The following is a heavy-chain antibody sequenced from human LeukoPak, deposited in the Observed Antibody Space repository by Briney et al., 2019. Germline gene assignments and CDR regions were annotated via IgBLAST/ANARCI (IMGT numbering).Heavy chain of an antibody. Sequence: SETLSLTCTVSGGSISSYCWSWIRQPPGKGLGWIGYISDSGSTSYSFSLKSRVTISVDTSKNQFSLKLSSVTAADTAVYYCARYVGTTNLFDYWGQGALVTVSS. CDR1: GGSISSYC. J-gene: IGHJ4*02. CDR3: ARYVGTTNLFDY. V-gene: IGHV4-59*01. CDR2: ISDSGST. D-gene: IGHD1-26*01.